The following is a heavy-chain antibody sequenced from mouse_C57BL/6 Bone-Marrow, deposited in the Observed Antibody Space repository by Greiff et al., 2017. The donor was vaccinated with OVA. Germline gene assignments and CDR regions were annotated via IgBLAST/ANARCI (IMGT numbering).Heavy chain of an antibody. CDR1: GYTFTSYW. J-gene: IGHJ4*01. CDR2: IYPGSGST. V-gene: IGHV1-55*01. Sequence: QVQLQQPGAELVKPGASVKMSCKASGYTFTSYWITWVKQRPGPGLEWIGDIYPGSGSTNYNEKFKSKATLTVDTSSSTAYMPLSSLTSEDSAVYYCARNPSITTVAPPYYALDYWGKGTSVTVSS. CDR3: ARNPSITTVAPPYYALDY. D-gene: IGHD1-1*01.